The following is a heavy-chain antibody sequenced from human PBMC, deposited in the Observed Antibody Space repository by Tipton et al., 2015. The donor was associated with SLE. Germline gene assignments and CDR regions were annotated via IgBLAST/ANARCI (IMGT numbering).Heavy chain of an antibody. D-gene: IGHD3-3*01. CDR3: ASRYDFWSGYDAFDI. J-gene: IGHJ3*02. CDR2: INHSGST. V-gene: IGHV4-34*01. CDR1: GGSFSGYY. Sequence: TLSLTCAVYGGSFSGYYWSWIRQPPGKGLEWIGEINHSGSTNYNPSLKSRVTISVDTSKNQFSLKLSSVTAADTAVYYCASRYDFWSGYDAFDIWGQGTMVTVSS.